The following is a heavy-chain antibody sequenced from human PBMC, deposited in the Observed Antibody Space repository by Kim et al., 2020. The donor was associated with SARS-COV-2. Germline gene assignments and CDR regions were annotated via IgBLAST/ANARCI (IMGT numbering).Heavy chain of an antibody. J-gene: IGHJ3*02. CDR2: INPSGGST. V-gene: IGHV1-46*01. CDR1: GYTFTSYY. CDR3: ARDLVGATEMVAFDI. Sequence: ASVKVSCKASGYTFTSYYMHWVRQAPGQGLEWMGIINPSGGSTSYAQKFQGRVTMTRDTSTSTVYMELSSLRSEDTAVYYCARDLVGATEMVAFDIWGQGTMVTVSS. D-gene: IGHD1-26*01.